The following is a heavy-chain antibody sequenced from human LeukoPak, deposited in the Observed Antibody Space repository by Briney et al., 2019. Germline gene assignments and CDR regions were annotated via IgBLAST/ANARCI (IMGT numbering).Heavy chain of an antibody. V-gene: IGHV4-59*01. CDR3: ARDRPGGSSLDY. CDR2: IDYAGRT. D-gene: IGHD6-13*01. Sequence: NPSETLSLTCTVSGGSISRDYWSWIRQPPGKGLEWIGYIDYAGRTNYNPSLKSRVTISVDTSKNQFSLKLSSVTAADTAVYYCARDRPGGSSLDYWGQGTLVTVSS. J-gene: IGHJ4*02. CDR1: GGSISRDY.